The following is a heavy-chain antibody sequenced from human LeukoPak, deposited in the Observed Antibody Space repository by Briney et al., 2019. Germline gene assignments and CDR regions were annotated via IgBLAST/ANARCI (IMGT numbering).Heavy chain of an antibody. J-gene: IGHJ5*02. CDR2: IYYSGST. D-gene: IGHD3-10*02. V-gene: IGHV4-59*08. CDR1: GGSISSYY. Sequence: PSETLSLTCTVSGGSISSYYWSWIRQPPGKGLEWIGYIYYSGSTNYNPSLKSRVTISVDTSKNQFSLKLSSVTAADAAVYYCARHMSSQDWFDPWGQGTLVTVSS. CDR3: ARHMSSQDWFDP.